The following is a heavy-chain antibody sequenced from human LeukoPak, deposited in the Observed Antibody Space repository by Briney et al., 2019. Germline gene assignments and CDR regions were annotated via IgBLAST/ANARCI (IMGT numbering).Heavy chain of an antibody. CDR2: MNPNSGNT. Sequence: ASVKVSCKASGYTFISYDINWVRQATGQGLEWMGWMNPNSGNTGYAQKFQGRVTFTRNTSISTVYMELSSLRSEDTAVYYCTREGYSRGWYSYWGQGTLVTVSS. CDR3: TREGYSRGWYSY. D-gene: IGHD6-19*01. J-gene: IGHJ4*02. CDR1: GYTFISYD. V-gene: IGHV1-8*03.